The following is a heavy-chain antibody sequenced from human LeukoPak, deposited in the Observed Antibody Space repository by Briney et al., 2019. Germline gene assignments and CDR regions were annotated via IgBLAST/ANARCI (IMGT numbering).Heavy chain of an antibody. V-gene: IGHV1-69*13. CDR1: GGTFSSYA. Sequence: SVTVSCKASGGTFSSYAISCVRQAPAQGLEWMGGIIPICGTANYAQKFQGRVTITADESTGTAYMELSSLRSEDTAVYYCARTYYYDSSGYSLLGFDPWGQGTLVTVSS. CDR3: ARTYYYDSSGYSLLGFDP. D-gene: IGHD3-22*01. J-gene: IGHJ5*02. CDR2: IIPICGTA.